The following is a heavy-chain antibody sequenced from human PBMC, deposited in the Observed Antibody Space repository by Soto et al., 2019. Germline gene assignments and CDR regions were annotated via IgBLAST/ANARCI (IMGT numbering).Heavy chain of an antibody. CDR3: EKDIVLSRVYRLGAAPGRRLYRYHGMHV. CDR1: GFNFDDYA. J-gene: IGHJ6*02. V-gene: IGHV3-9*01. Sequence: QPGGSLRLSCAASGFNFDDYAMHWVRQAPGKGLEWVAGISWNGGSTDYADSVKGRFTISRDNAMNSLSLQMNSLKPEDTAMYYCEKDIVLSRVYRLGAAPGRRLYRYHGMHVWGQGTRVTVS. CDR2: ISWNGGST. D-gene: IGHD3-16*01.